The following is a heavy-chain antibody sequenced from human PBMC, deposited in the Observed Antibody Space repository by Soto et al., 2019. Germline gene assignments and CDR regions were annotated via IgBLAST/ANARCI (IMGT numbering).Heavy chain of an antibody. V-gene: IGHV1-69*13. CDR3: AGPPVLTTTYSSGMDV. CDR2: IIPIFGTA. Sequence: SVKVCCKAPGGTFSSYAISWVRQAPGQGLEWMGGIIPIFGTANYAQKFQGRVTITADESTSTAYMERSSLRSEDTAVYYCAGPPVLTTTYSSGMDVWGQGTTVTVSS. CDR1: GGTFSSYA. D-gene: IGHD1-1*01. J-gene: IGHJ6*02.